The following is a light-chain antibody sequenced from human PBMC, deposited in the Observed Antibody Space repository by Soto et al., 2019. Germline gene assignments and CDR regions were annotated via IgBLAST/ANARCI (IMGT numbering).Light chain of an antibody. CDR2: EIS. J-gene: IGLJ2*01. CDR1: NSDIGDYNY. CDR3: SSFRSDNTLV. V-gene: IGLV2-14*01. Sequence: QSALTQPASVSGSPGQSITISCTGTNSDIGDYNYVSWYQQYPDTAPTLIIFEISSRLSGVSDRFSGSKSGNTASLTISGLQPEDEAHYYCSSFRSDNTLVFGGGTTLTVL.